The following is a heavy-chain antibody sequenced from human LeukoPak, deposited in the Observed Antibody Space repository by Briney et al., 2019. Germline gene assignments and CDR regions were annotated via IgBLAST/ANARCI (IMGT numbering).Heavy chain of an antibody. D-gene: IGHD1-26*01. CDR2: ISSSSSYI. CDR1: GFSFSSYS. CDR3: ARSRGELLLDY. V-gene: IGHV3-21*01. Sequence: GGSLRLSCAASGFSFSSYSMNWVRQAPGKGLEWVSSISSSSSYIYYADSVKGRFTISRDNAKNSLYLQMNSLRAEDTAVYYCARSRGELLLDYWGQGTLVTVSS. J-gene: IGHJ4*02.